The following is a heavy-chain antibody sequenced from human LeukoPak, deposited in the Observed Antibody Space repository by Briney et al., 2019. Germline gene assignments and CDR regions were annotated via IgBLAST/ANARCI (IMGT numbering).Heavy chain of an antibody. Sequence: SETLSLTRTVSVGSISSHYWSWIRQTPGKGLEWSGYIYYKGSTNHNPSLKSRVNISVDTSKNQFSLKLSSVTAADTALYYCASLYCSSTSCYLFHWGQGTLVTVSS. D-gene: IGHD2-2*01. V-gene: IGHV4-59*08. CDR3: ASLYCSSTSCYLFH. J-gene: IGHJ4*02. CDR1: VGSISSHY. CDR2: IYYKGST.